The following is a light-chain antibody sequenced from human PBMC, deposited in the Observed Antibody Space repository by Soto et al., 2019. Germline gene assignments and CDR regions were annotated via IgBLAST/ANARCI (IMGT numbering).Light chain of an antibody. CDR1: QSVSSF. J-gene: IGKJ2*01. CDR2: DSS. V-gene: IGKV3-11*01. Sequence: EIVLTQSPATLSLSPGERATLSCRASQSVSSFLAWYQHKPGQAPRLLIYDSSNRATGIPARFSRSGSGTDYTLTISSLEPEDFAVYYCQQRSNWPHAFGPGTKLEIK. CDR3: QQRSNWPHA.